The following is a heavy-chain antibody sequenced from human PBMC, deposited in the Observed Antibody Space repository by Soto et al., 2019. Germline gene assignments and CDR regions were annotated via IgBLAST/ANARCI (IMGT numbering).Heavy chain of an antibody. D-gene: IGHD3-22*01. V-gene: IGHV3-48*03. J-gene: IGHJ6*04. CDR2: ISSSGSTI. Sequence: GPVRRAGAPSGFTFSIYEMNWVPQAPGKGLEWVSYISSSGSTIYYADSVKGRFTISRDNAKNSLYLQMNSLRAEDTAVYYRARWDDRQDYYYYGMDVWGKGTTVTVSS. CDR3: ARWDDRQDYYYYGMDV. CDR1: GFTFSIYE.